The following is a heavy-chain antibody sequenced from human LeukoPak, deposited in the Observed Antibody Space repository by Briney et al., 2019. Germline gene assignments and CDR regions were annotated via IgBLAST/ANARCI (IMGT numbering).Heavy chain of an antibody. CDR1: GFTFSSYG. CDR2: ISYDGSNK. D-gene: IGHD2-21*02. V-gene: IGHV3-30*18. J-gene: IGHJ4*02. Sequence: GGSLRLSCAASGFTFSSYGMHWVRQAPGKGLEWVAVISYDGSNKYYADSVKGRFTISRDNSKNTLYLQMNSLRAEDTAVYYCAKSTRVSGGGACYCDYWGQGTLVTVSS. CDR3: AKSTRVSGGGACYCDY.